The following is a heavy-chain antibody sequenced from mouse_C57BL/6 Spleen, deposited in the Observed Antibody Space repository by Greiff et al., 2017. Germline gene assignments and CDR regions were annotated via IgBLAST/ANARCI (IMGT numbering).Heavy chain of an antibody. Sequence: VHLVESGPELVKPGASVKISCKASGYAFSSSWMNWVKQRPGKGLEWIGRIYPGDGDTNYNGKFKGKATLTADKSSSTAYMQLSSLTSEDSAVYFCARSVTTGKYYFDYWGQGTTLTVSS. J-gene: IGHJ2*01. D-gene: IGHD2-2*01. CDR3: ARSVTTGKYYFDY. CDR1: GYAFSSSW. V-gene: IGHV1-82*01. CDR2: IYPGDGDT.